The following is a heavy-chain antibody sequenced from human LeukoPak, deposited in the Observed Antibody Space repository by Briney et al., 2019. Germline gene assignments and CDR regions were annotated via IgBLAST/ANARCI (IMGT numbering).Heavy chain of an antibody. D-gene: IGHD3-3*01. CDR1: GYTFTGYY. V-gene: IGHV1-2*02. CDR2: INPNSGGT. CDR3: ARAIRITIFGVALGGYMDV. J-gene: IGHJ6*03. Sequence: ASVKVSCKASGYTFTGYYMHWVRQAPGQGLEWMGWINPNSGGTNYAQKFQGRVTMTRDTSISTAYMELSRLRSDDTAVYYCARAIRITIFGVALGGYMDVWGKGTTVTVSS.